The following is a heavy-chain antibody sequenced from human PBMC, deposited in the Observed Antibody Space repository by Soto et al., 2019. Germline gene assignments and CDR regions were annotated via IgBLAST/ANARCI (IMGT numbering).Heavy chain of an antibody. J-gene: IGHJ3*02. CDR3: ARTWYFDAFYI. Sequence: GSLRLSCAASGFTFSSYGMHWVRQAPGKGLEWVSSISSSSYIYYADSVKGRFTISRDNAKNSLYLQLNSLRAEDKAVYYCARTWYFDAFYIWGQGTMVTVS. CDR2: ISSSSYI. V-gene: IGHV3-21*01. D-gene: IGHD6-13*01. CDR1: GFTFSSYG.